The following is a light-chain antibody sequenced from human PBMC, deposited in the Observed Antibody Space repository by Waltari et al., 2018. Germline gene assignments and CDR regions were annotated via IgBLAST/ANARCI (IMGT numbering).Light chain of an antibody. CDR3: QHYLRLPVT. CDR2: GAS. J-gene: IGKJ1*01. CDR1: QGVSRA. Sequence: EIVLTQSPGTLSLSLGERATVSCRASQGVSRALAWYQQKPGQAPRLLIYGASTRATGIPDRFSGSGSGTDFSLTISRLQSEDIAVYYCQHYLRLPVTFGQGTTVEI. V-gene: IGKV3-20*01.